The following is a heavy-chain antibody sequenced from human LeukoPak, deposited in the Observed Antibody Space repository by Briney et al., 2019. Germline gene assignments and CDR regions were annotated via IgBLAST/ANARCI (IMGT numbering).Heavy chain of an antibody. Sequence: PGGSLRLSCAASGFTFSTYWMSWVRQAPGKGLEGVGNFKQEVSEKYYVDSVKGRFTISRDNAKNSLYLQMNSLRAEDTAVYYCARGSRGYDILTGKYHRGYYSYYMDVWGKGTTVTVSS. CDR2: FKQEVSEK. J-gene: IGHJ6*03. CDR3: ARGSRGYDILTGKYHRGYYSYYMDV. CDR1: GFTFSTYW. D-gene: IGHD3-9*01. V-gene: IGHV3-7*01.